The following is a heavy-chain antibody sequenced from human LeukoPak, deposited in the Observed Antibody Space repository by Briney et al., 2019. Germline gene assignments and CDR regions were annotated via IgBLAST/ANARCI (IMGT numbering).Heavy chain of an antibody. V-gene: IGHV4-59*08. CDR3: ARTTTYYYDSSGYTPWYFDL. J-gene: IGHJ2*01. D-gene: IGHD3-22*01. Sequence: SETLSLTCTVSGGSINNYYWNWIRQPPGKGLEWIGYIYYSGITNYNPSLKSRVSISVDTSRNQFSLSLNSVTAADTAVYYCARTTTYYYDSSGYTPWYFDLWGRGTLVTVSS. CDR2: IYYSGIT. CDR1: GGSINNYY.